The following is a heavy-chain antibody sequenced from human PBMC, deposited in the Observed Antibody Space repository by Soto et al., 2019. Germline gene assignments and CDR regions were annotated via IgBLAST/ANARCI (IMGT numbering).Heavy chain of an antibody. CDR1: GGTFRSYA. J-gene: IGHJ4*02. Sequence: SVKVSCKASGGTFRSYAISWVRQAPGQGLEWMGGIIPTSGTANYAQKFQGRVTITADESTSTAYMELSSLRSEDTAVYYCAKAYSSSSHQFDYWGQGTLVTVSS. D-gene: IGHD6-6*01. CDR2: IIPTSGTA. V-gene: IGHV1-69*13. CDR3: AKAYSSSSHQFDY.